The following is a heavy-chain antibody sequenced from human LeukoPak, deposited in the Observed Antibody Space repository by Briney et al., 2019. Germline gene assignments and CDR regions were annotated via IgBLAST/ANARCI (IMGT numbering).Heavy chain of an antibody. CDR1: GYTFTSYG. V-gene: IGHV1-18*01. CDR3: ARDHPHSSGWYYPPYWYFDL. J-gene: IGHJ2*01. CDR2: ISAYNGST. D-gene: IGHD6-19*01. Sequence: GASVKVSCKASGYTFTSYGISWVRQAPGQGLEWMGWISAYNGSTNYAQKLQGRVTMTTDTSTSTAYMELRSLRSDDTAVYYCARDHPHSSGWYYPPYWYFDLWGRGTLVTVSS.